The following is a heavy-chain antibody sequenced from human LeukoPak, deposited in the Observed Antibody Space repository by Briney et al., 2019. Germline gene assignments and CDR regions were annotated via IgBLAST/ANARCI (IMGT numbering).Heavy chain of an antibody. CDR1: GGSFSGYY. J-gene: IGHJ6*03. CDR3: ARASDYYYYMDV. V-gene: IGHV4-34*01. Sequence: SETLSLTCAVYGGSFSGYYGSWIRQPPGKGLEWIGEINHSGSTNYNPSLRSRVTISVDTSKNQFSLKLSSVTAADTAVYYCARASDYYYYMDVWGKGTTVTVSS. CDR2: INHSGST.